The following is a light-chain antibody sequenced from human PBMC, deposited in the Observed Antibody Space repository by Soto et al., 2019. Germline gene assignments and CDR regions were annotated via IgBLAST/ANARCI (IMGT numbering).Light chain of an antibody. V-gene: IGKV1-39*01. Sequence: IQMTQSPSSLSASVGDRVTITCRASQSISDYVNWYQQKPGKAPKLLIYSASRLQSGVPSTFSGSGSGTDFTLTITSLQPEDFATYYCQQSHTALTFGPGTKVDSK. CDR1: QSISDY. CDR3: QQSHTALT. J-gene: IGKJ3*01. CDR2: SAS.